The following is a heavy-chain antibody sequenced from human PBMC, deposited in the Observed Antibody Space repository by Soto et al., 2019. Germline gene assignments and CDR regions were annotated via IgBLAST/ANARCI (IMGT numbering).Heavy chain of an antibody. CDR1: GFSFPTSRVG. Sequence: QITLTESGPPLVKPTETLTLTCTFSGFSFPTSRVGVGWIRQPPGKALEWLALIYWDDDKRYSPFLKSRLSITKDTSTTQVVLTVTNMDPVDTGTYYCAHLYCTASSFRYLFDYWGRGTLVTVSS. D-gene: IGHD3-16*02. V-gene: IGHV2-5*02. CDR3: AHLYCTASSFRYLFDY. CDR2: IYWDDDK. J-gene: IGHJ4*02.